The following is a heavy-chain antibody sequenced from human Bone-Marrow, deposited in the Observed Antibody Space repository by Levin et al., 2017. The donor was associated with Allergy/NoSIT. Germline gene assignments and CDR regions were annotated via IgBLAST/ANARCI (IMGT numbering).Heavy chain of an antibody. CDR1: GGTLSNYA. D-gene: IGHD3-10*01. J-gene: IGHJ4*02. CDR3: ARARGGFYGSGSSDF. Sequence: KISCKASGGTLSNYAISWVRQAPGQGLEWMGGIIPAFGSTNYAQKFQGRVTITADESTRTSHMELRSLRFEDTAVYYCARARGGFYGSGSSDFWGQGTLVTVSS. V-gene: IGHV1-69*01. CDR2: IIPAFGST.